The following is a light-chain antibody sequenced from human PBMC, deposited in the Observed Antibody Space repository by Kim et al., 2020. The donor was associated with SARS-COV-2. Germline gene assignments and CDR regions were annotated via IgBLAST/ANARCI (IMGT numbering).Light chain of an antibody. CDR3: QQYSRSPLT. CDR1: QSVSGSS. CDR2: DAS. J-gene: IGKJ4*01. V-gene: IGKV3-20*01. Sequence: SPVESATLCCWASQSVSGSSLVWYQQRPGQAPRLLMSDASSRASGIPDRFLGSGSGTDFTLTITRLEPEDFAVYFCQQYSRSPLTFGGGTKVDIK.